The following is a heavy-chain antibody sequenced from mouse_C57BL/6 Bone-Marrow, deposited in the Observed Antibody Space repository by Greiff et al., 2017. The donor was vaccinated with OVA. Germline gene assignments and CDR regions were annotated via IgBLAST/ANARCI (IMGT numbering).Heavy chain of an antibody. Sequence: QVQLQQSGAELARPGASVKLSCKASGYTFTSYGISWVKQRTGQGLEWIGEIYPRSGNTYYNEKFKGKATLTADKSSSTAYMELRSLTSEDSAVYFCARSGRGTGFAYWGQGTLVTVSA. CDR3: ARSGRGTGFAY. V-gene: IGHV1-81*01. J-gene: IGHJ3*01. CDR2: IYPRSGNT. CDR1: GYTFTSYG. D-gene: IGHD3-3*01.